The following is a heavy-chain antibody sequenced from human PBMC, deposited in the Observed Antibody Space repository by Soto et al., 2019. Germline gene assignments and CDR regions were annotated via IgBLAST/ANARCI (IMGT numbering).Heavy chain of an antibody. CDR2: ISYDGSIK. V-gene: IGHV3-30*18. Sequence: ESGGGVVQPGSSLRLSCAASGFTFSSYGMYWVRQAPGKGLEWVAFISYDGSIKNYIDSVKGRFTISRDTPKNTLYLQMNSLRTEDTAMYFCAKGSTAPDFWGQGALVTVSS. CDR3: AKGSTAPDF. CDR1: GFTFSSYG. J-gene: IGHJ4*02.